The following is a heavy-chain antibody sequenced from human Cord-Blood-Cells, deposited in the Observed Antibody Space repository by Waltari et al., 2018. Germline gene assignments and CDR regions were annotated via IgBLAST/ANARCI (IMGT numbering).Heavy chain of an antibody. CDR3: ARELIGYYYFDY. CDR2: MNSDGRST. CDR1: GFTFSSYR. J-gene: IGHJ4*02. V-gene: IGHV3-74*01. Sequence: EVQLVESGGGLVRPGGSLRLACAASGFTFSSYRMPWVRQAPGKGLVWGERMNSDGRSTSYADSVKGRFTISRDNAKNTLYLQMNSRRAEDTAVYYCARELIGYYYFDYWGQGTLVTVSS. D-gene: IGHD1-1*01.